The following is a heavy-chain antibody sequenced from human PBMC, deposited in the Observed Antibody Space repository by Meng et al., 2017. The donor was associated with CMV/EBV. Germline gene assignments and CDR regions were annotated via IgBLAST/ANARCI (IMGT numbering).Heavy chain of an antibody. Sequence: QGQLQQWGAGLLKPSETPSLTCAVYGGSFSGYYWSWIRQPPGKGLEWIGEINHSGSTNYNPSLKSRVTISVDTSKNQFSLKLSSVTAADTAVYYCASSLTYPDYWGQGTLVTVSS. J-gene: IGHJ4*02. CDR1: GGSFSGYY. D-gene: IGHD2-15*01. V-gene: IGHV4-34*01. CDR3: ASSLTYPDY. CDR2: INHSGST.